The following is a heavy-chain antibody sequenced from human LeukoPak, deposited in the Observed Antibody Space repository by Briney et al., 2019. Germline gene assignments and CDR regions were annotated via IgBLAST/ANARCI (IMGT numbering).Heavy chain of an antibody. CDR3: ARGLNRWGYIVVGN. V-gene: IGHV1-8*01. Sequence: GASVKVSCKASGYTFTSYIINWVRQATGQGLEWMGWMNPNSGNTSYAQKFQGRVTMTRNTTISTAYMELSSLRAEDTAVYYCARGLNRWGYIVVGNWGQGTLVTVSS. D-gene: IGHD2-2*01. J-gene: IGHJ4*02. CDR1: GYTFTSYI. CDR2: MNPNSGNT.